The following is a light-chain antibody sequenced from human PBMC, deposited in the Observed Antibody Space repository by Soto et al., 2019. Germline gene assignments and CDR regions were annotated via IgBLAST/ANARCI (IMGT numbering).Light chain of an antibody. J-gene: IGKJ1*01. CDR1: QSVSSN. Sequence: EIVMTQSPATLSVSPGERATLSCRASQSVSSNVAWYQQKPGQAPRLLIYDASTRATGFPARFSGSGSGTEFTLTISSLQSEDFAIYYCQQYNNWPTWTFGQGTKVDIK. CDR2: DAS. CDR3: QQYNNWPTWT. V-gene: IGKV3-15*01.